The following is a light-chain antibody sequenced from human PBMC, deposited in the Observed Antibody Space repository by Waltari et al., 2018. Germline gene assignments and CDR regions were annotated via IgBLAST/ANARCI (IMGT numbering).Light chain of an antibody. V-gene: IGLV2-23*01. CDR2: EGS. CDR3: SSYARTDNPVL. Sequence: QSALTQPASVSGSPGQSIPISCTGSNSDVGGYNLVPLYRQFPNKPPQLIIYEGSQRPSHVPSRFSTSKSGNTASLTISGLQPEDEAYYFCSSYARTDNPVLFGVGTKLSVL. J-gene: IGLJ2*01. CDR1: NSDVGGYNL.